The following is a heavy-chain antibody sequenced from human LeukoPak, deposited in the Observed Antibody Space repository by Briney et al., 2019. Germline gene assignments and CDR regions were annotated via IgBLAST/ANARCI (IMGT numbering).Heavy chain of an antibody. CDR1: GFTFSSYS. V-gene: IGHV3-21*04. CDR3: AKAPGYSNYRRFGMDV. J-gene: IGHJ6*02. D-gene: IGHD4-11*01. CDR2: ISSSSSYK. Sequence: PGGSLRLSCVASGFTFSSYSMNWVRQAPGKGLEWVSSISSSSSYKYYTDSVKGRFTISRDNAKNSLYLQMNSLRAEDTAEYYCAKAPGYSNYRRFGMDVWGQGTTVTVSS.